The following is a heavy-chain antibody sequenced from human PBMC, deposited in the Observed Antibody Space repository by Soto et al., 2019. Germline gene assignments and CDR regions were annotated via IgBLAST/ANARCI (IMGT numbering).Heavy chain of an antibody. V-gene: IGHV1-69*01. Sequence: QVQLVQSGAEVKKPGSSVKVSYKASGGTFSSYAISWVRQAPGQGLEWMGGIIPIFGTANYAQKFQGRVTITADESTSTAYMELSSLRSEDTAVYYCARALTHYGDYGSGGMDVWGQGTTVTVSS. CDR2: IIPIFGTA. CDR3: ARALTHYGDYGSGGMDV. J-gene: IGHJ6*02. CDR1: GGTFSSYA. D-gene: IGHD4-17*01.